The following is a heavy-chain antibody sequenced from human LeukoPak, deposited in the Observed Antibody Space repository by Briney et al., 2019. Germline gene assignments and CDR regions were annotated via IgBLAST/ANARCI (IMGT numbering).Heavy chain of an antibody. CDR2: ISSSGSTI. V-gene: IGHV3-11*01. Sequence: GGSLRLSCAASGFTFSDYYMSWIRQAPGKGLEWVSYISSSGSTIYYADSVKGRFTISRDNAKNSLYLQMNSLRAEDTAVYYCARDRSSGWSPAFDYWGQGNLVTVSS. CDR1: GFTFSDYY. J-gene: IGHJ4*02. CDR3: ARDRSSGWSPAFDY. D-gene: IGHD6-19*01.